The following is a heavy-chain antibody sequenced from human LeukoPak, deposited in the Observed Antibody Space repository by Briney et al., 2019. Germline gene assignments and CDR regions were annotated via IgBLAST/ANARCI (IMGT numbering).Heavy chain of an antibody. Sequence: PGGSLRLSCAASGFIFNEYFMGWVRQAPGKGPEWISYICTSGDVTYYSDSVRGRFTVSRDNARNSLFLQLNRLEAEDTAVYYCARHSSTSDDDAFDIWGQGTIVTVSS. V-gene: IGHV3-11*01. CDR3: ARHSSTSDDDAFDI. D-gene: IGHD2-2*01. CDR2: ICTSGDVT. J-gene: IGHJ3*02. CDR1: GFIFNEYF.